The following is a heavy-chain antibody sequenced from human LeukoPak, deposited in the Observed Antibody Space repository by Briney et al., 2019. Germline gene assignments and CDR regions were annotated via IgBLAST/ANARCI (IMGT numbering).Heavy chain of an antibody. CDR1: GFTFSTYG. Sequence: GGSLRLSCAASGFTFSTYGMQWVRQAPGMGLEWVPIISYDGSNTFYGDSVKGRFTISRDNSKKTLYLQMNSLRTEDTAVYYCARDQTAVTGVWGTIDYWGQGTLVTVSS. J-gene: IGHJ4*02. D-gene: IGHD2-8*02. CDR3: ARDQTAVTGVWGTIDY. V-gene: IGHV3-30*03. CDR2: ISYDGSNT.